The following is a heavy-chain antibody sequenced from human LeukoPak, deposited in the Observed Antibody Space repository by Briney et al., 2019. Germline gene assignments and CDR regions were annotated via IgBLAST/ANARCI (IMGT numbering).Heavy chain of an antibody. CDR1: GYTFTSYG. CDR2: ISAYNGNT. CDR3: ARDSSPGYCSSTSCYGLDFDY. V-gene: IGHV1-18*01. Sequence: ASVKVSFKASGYTFTSYGISWVRQAPGQGLEWMGWISAYNGNTNYAQKLQGRVTMTTDTSTSTAYMKLRSLRSDDTAVYYCARDSSPGYCSSTSCYGLDFDYWGQGTLVTVSS. J-gene: IGHJ4*02. D-gene: IGHD2-2*01.